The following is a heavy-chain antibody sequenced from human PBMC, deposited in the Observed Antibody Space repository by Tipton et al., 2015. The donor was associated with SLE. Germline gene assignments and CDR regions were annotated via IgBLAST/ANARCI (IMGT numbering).Heavy chain of an antibody. CDR3: ARADPLRFDS. D-gene: IGHD3-16*01. CDR2: IYSYGRG. Sequence: TLSLTCTVSGGSISSYYWSWIRQPPGKGLEWIGSIYSYGRGYYNPTLKSRVTISVQTSKNQLSLRLNSVTAADTAIYYCARADPLRFDSWGQGSLVTVSS. V-gene: IGHV4-59*12. J-gene: IGHJ4*02. CDR1: GGSISSYY.